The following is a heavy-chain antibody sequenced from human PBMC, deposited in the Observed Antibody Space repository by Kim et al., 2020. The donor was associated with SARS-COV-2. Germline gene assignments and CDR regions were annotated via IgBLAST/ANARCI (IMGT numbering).Heavy chain of an antibody. D-gene: IGHD3-10*01. J-gene: IGHJ4*02. Sequence: SETLSLTCAVYGGSFSGYYWSWIRQPPGKGLEWIGEINHSGSTNYNPSLKSRVTISVDTSKNQFSLKLSSVTAADTAVYYCARGGLWFGELLKYWGQGTLVTVSS. CDR3: ARGGLWFGELLKY. CDR2: INHSGST. CDR1: GGSFSGYY. V-gene: IGHV4-34*01.